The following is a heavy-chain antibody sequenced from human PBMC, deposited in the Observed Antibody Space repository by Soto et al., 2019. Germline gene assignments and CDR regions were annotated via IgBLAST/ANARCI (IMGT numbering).Heavy chain of an antibody. CDR3: AWESLTAVGALDY. Sequence: GESLKISCKASGYSFSAYWIAWVRQMPWKGLEWMGIIYPADSDTRYSPSFEGHVTISADKSINTAYLQWSSLKASDTAMYYCAWESLTAVGALDYWGQGTLVTVSS. V-gene: IGHV5-51*01. CDR1: GYSFSAYW. J-gene: IGHJ4*02. D-gene: IGHD1-26*01. CDR2: IYPADSDT.